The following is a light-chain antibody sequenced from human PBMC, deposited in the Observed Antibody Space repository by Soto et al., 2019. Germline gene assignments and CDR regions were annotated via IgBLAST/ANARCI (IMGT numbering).Light chain of an antibody. J-gene: IGKJ1*01. CDR3: IQYKGYPRT. CDR2: AAS. V-gene: IGKV1-17*02. Sequence: DIQMTQSPSSLSASVGDRVTITCRASQGIRNDLAWYQQKPGKAPKCLIYAASSLQNGVPSSLGGSGSGPDLTLTSSDLQPEDFATYSCIQYKGYPRTFGQGTKGEIK. CDR1: QGIRND.